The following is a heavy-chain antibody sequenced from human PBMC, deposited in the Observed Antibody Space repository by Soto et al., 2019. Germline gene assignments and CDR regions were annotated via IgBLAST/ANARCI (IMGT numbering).Heavy chain of an antibody. CDR1: GYTFTSYD. V-gene: IGHV1-8*01. CDR2: MNPNSGNT. J-gene: IGHJ6*03. Sequence: QVQLVQSGAEVEKPGASVKVSCKASGYTFTSYDINWVRQATGQGLEWMGWMNPNSGNTGYAQKFQGRVTMTRNTSISTAYMELSSLRSEDTAVYYCARGAADHYYYYYYMDVWGKGTTVTVSS. D-gene: IGHD6-13*01. CDR3: ARGAADHYYYYYYMDV.